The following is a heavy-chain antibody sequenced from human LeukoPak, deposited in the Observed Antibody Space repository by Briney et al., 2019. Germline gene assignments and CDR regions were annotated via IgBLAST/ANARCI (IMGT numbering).Heavy chain of an antibody. CDR2: IKQDGSEK. Sequence: GGSLRLSCAASGFTFSSYWMSWVRRAPGKGLEWVANIKQDGSEKYYVDSVKGRFTISRDNAKNSLYLQMNSLRAEDTAVYYCARGGSSEWELFDYWGQGTLVTVSS. CDR1: GFTFSSYW. J-gene: IGHJ4*02. CDR3: ARGGSSEWELFDY. D-gene: IGHD1-26*01. V-gene: IGHV3-7*01.